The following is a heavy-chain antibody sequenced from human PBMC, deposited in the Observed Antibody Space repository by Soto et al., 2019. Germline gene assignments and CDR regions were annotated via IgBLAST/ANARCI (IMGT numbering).Heavy chain of an antibody. D-gene: IGHD2-21*01. CDR1: GVTLSNFG. CDR2: ISRDGSTM. V-gene: IGHV3-30*03. J-gene: IGHJ4*02. CDR3: VGEVASGY. Sequence: QVQLVESGVGVVQPVRSLRLSCTASGVTLSNFGMHWVRQAPGKGLEWVAVISRDGSTMFYADSVKGRFTISRDSSRNTLYLQMNSLRAEDTAVYHCVGEVASGYWGQGPLVTVSS.